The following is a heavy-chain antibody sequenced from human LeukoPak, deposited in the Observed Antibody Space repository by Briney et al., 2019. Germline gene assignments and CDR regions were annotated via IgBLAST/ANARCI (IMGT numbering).Heavy chain of an antibody. J-gene: IGHJ4*02. CDR2: ISGSGGST. Sequence: GGSLRLSCAASGFTFSSYAMSWVRQAPGKGLEWVSAISGSGGSTYYADSVKGRFTFSRDNSKNTLYLQMNSLRAEDTAVYYCAKVEYSSSSYTFHYYFDYWGQGTLVTVSS. CDR1: GFTFSSYA. D-gene: IGHD6-6*01. CDR3: AKVEYSSSSYTFHYYFDY. V-gene: IGHV3-23*01.